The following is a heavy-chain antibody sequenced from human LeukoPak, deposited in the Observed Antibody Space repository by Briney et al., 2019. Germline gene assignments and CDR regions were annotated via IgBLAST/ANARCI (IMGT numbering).Heavy chain of an antibody. V-gene: IGHV3-7*01. CDR2: IKQDGSEK. Sequence: GGSLRLSCAASGFTVSSNYMSWVRQAPGKGLEWVANIKQDGSEKYYVDSVKGRFTISRDNAKNSLYLQMNSLRAEDTAVYYCATVVLAVAGTDDYWGQGTLVTVSS. CDR1: GFTVSSNY. CDR3: ATVVLAVAGTDDY. J-gene: IGHJ4*02. D-gene: IGHD6-19*01.